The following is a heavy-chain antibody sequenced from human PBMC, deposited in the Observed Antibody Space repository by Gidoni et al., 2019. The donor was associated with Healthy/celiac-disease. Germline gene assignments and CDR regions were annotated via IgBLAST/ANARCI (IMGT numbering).Heavy chain of an antibody. V-gene: IGHV2-26*01. CDR1: GFSLSNARRG. CDR3: ARIWDTAMVRGSGYFDL. Sequence: QVTLKDSGPVLVKLTDTLTLTCTVSGFSLSNARRGVSWIHQPPGKALEWLAHIFSNDETSYSTSLKSRLTISKDTDKSQVVLTMTNMDTVDTATYYCARIWDTAMVRGSGYFDLWGRGTLVTVSS. CDR2: IFSNDET. J-gene: IGHJ2*01. D-gene: IGHD5-18*01.